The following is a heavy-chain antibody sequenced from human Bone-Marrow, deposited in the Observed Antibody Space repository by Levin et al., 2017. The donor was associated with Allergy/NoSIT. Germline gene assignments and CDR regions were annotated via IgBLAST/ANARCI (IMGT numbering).Heavy chain of an antibody. CDR3: VRGYHGENDVPRYYYYYGMDV. Sequence: RTGGSLRLSCEASGFTFDDYGISWVRQAPGKGLEWVSGINWNGNNTGYADSVKGRFTISRDNAKNSLYLQMNSLRAEDTALYHCVRGYHGENDVPRYYYYYGMDVWGQGTTVTVSS. CDR2: INWNGNNT. D-gene: IGHD1-1*01. V-gene: IGHV3-20*01. J-gene: IGHJ6*02. CDR1: GFTFDDYG.